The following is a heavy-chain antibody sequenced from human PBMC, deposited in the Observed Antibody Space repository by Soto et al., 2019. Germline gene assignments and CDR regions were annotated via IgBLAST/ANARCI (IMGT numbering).Heavy chain of an antibody. CDR2: IYPGDSDT. Sequence: GESLKISCKGSGYSFTSYWIGWVRQMPGKGLEWMGIIYPGDSDTRYSPSFQGQVTISADKSISTAYLQWSSLKASDTAMYYCARPKIAVAGIIGAFDIWGQGTMVTVSS. CDR3: ARPKIAVAGIIGAFDI. J-gene: IGHJ3*02. V-gene: IGHV5-51*01. D-gene: IGHD6-19*01. CDR1: GYSFTSYW.